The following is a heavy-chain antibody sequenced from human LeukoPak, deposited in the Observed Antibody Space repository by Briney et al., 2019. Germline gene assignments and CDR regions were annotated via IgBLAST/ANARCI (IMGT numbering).Heavy chain of an antibody. CDR1: GGSISIYY. Sequence: SETLSLTCTVSGGSISIYYWSWIRQPAGKGPEWIGLICTSGSTNYNPSLKSRVTMSVDTSNNQFSLKLSSVTAADTAVYYCATFPEATTPLHSYYYGMDVWGQGTMVTVSS. D-gene: IGHD5-12*01. J-gene: IGHJ6*02. CDR2: ICTSGST. CDR3: ATFPEATTPLHSYYYGMDV. V-gene: IGHV4-4*07.